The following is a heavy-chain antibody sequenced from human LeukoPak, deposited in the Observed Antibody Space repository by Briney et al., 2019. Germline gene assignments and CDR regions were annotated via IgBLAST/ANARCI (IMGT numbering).Heavy chain of an antibody. CDR3: ARDTDGSDFWSGYHG. V-gene: IGHV3-7*01. D-gene: IGHD3-3*01. Sequence: GGSLRLSCAASGFTFRNYWMSWVRQAPGKGLEWVANIKQDGSEKYYVDSVKGRFTISRDNAKNSLYLQMDSLRAEDTAVYYCARDTDGSDFWSGYHGWGQGTLVTVSS. CDR1: GFTFRNYW. CDR2: IKQDGSEK. J-gene: IGHJ4*02.